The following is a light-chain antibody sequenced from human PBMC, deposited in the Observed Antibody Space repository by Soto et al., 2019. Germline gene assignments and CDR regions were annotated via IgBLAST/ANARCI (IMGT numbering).Light chain of an antibody. J-gene: IGKJ1*01. CDR3: QQYNNWWT. CDR1: QSVSSN. V-gene: IGKV3-15*01. Sequence: EIVMTQSPATLSVSPGERATLSCRASQSVSSNLAWYQQKPGQAPRLLIYGASTRATGIPARFSGSGSGTEFTLTIRSLQSEDFAVYDCQQYNNWWTFGQGTKVEIK. CDR2: GAS.